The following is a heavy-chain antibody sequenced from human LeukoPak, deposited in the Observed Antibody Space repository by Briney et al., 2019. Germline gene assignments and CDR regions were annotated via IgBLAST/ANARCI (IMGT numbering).Heavy chain of an antibody. CDR2: ILYDGTNK. Sequence: PGGSLRLSCAASGFTFSSFGMHWVRQAPGQGLEWVAFILYDGTNKYYADSVKGRFTISRDNSKNTLYLQMNSLRAEDTAVYYCAKNLLASGSYMYYFDSWGQGTLVTVSS. CDR3: AKNLLASGSYMYYFDS. J-gene: IGHJ4*02. D-gene: IGHD3-10*01. CDR1: GFTFSSFG. V-gene: IGHV3-30*02.